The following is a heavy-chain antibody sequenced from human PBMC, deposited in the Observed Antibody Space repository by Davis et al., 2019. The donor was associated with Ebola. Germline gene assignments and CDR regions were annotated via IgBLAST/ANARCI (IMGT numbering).Heavy chain of an antibody. CDR2: FFHSGGT. CDR1: GGSISSSNW. CDR3: AREVGATSIFDY. J-gene: IGHJ4*02. D-gene: IGHD1-26*01. V-gene: IGHV4-4*02. Sequence: SETLSPTCPVSGGSISSSNWWSWVRQPPGKGLEWIAAFFHSGGTNHNPSHKSRVTISIDKSKNQFSLKLNSVTAADTAVYYCAREVGATSIFDYWGQRTLVSVSS.